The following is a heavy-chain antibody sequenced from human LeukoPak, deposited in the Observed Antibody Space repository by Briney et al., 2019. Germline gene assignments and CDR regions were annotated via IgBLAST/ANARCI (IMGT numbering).Heavy chain of an antibody. CDR1: GGTFSSYA. CDR2: IIPILGTA. Sequence: ASVKVSCKASGGTFSSYAISWVRQAPGQGLEWMGRIIPILGTANYAQKFQGRVTITTDESTSTAYMELSSLRSEDTAVYYCARGYSYGPLGYWGQGTLVTVSS. J-gene: IGHJ4*02. V-gene: IGHV1-69*11. CDR3: ARGYSYGPLGY. D-gene: IGHD5-18*01.